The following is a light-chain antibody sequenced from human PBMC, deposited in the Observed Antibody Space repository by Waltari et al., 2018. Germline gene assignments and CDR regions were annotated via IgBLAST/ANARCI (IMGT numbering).Light chain of an antibody. V-gene: IGLV1-44*01. CDR1: RSNIGINP. CDR3: AAWDDSLYGCF. Sequence: QSVLTQPPSASGTPGQRVSISCSGSRSNIGINPVSWYQSLPGTAPKLLIHSDSPRPPGVPDRFSGSKSGTSASLAISGLQFEDEADYYCAAWDDSLYGCFFGTGTRVTVL. J-gene: IGLJ1*01. CDR2: SDS.